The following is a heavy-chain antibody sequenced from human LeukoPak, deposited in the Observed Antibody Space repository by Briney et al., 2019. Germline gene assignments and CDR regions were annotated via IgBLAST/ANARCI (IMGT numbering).Heavy chain of an antibody. D-gene: IGHD5-12*01. CDR3: ARERRPYSGYDTFDY. J-gene: IGHJ4*02. CDR1: GYTFTGYY. V-gene: IGHV1-2*02. Sequence: EASVKVSFKASGYTFTGYYMHWVRQAPGQGLEWMGWINPNSGGTNYAQKFQGRVTMTRDTSISTAYMELRRLRSDDTAVYYCARERRPYSGYDTFDYWGQGTLVTVSS. CDR2: INPNSGGT.